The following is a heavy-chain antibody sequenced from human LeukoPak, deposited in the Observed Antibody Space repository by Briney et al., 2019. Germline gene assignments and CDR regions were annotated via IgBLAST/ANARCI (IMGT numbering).Heavy chain of an antibody. CDR3: ARDNRPLLLWFGEPHGVFDP. J-gene: IGHJ5*02. D-gene: IGHD3-10*01. CDR1: GGSISSGGYY. CDR2: IYYSGST. V-gene: IGHV4-31*03. Sequence: SETLSLTCTVSGGSISSGGYYWSWIRQHPGKGLEWIGYIYYSGSTYYNPSLKSRVTISVDTSKNQFSLKLSSVTAADTAVYYCARDNRPLLLWFGEPHGVFDPWGQGTLVTVSS.